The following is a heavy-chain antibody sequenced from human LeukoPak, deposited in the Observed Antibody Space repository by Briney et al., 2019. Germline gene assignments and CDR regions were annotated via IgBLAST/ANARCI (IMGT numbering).Heavy chain of an antibody. V-gene: IGHV4-30-4*01. CDR1: GGSISSDDYY. CDR3: ARERIDYGDYVGYFDY. D-gene: IGHD4-17*01. J-gene: IGHJ4*02. Sequence: SQTLSLTCAVSGGSISSDDYYWSWIRQPPGKGLEWIGHVYYSGTTYYNPSLESRVAISIDTSKNQFSLKLSSVTAADTAVYYCARERIDYGDYVGYFDYWGRGTLVAVSS. CDR2: VYYSGTT.